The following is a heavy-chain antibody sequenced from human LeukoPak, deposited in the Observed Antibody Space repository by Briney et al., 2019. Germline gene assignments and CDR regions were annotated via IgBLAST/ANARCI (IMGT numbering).Heavy chain of an antibody. CDR3: ARAGRITIFGVVARNFDY. D-gene: IGHD3-3*01. Sequence: SETLSLTCAVYGGSFSGYYWSWIRQPPGKGLEWIGEINHSGSTNYNPSLKSRVTISVDTSKNQFSLKLSSVTAADTAVYYCARAGRITIFGVVARNFDYWGQGTLVTVSS. CDR2: INHSGST. J-gene: IGHJ4*02. CDR1: GGSFSGYY. V-gene: IGHV4-34*01.